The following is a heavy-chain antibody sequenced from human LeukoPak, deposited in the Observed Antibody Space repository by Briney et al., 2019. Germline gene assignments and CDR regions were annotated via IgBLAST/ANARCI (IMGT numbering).Heavy chain of an antibody. Sequence: PSETLSLTCTVSGGSISTYYWSWIRQPPGKGLEWIGYVYYSGSTSYNPSLKSRVTISLDTSKNQFSLKLTSVTAADTAVYYCARRVAATGIYAFDIWGQGTMVTVSS. CDR2: VYYSGST. V-gene: IGHV4-59*01. CDR1: GGSISTYY. J-gene: IGHJ3*02. CDR3: ARRVAATGIYAFDI. D-gene: IGHD6-13*01.